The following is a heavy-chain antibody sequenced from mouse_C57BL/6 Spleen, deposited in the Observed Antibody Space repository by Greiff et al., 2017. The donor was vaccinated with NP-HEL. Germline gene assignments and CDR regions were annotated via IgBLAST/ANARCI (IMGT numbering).Heavy chain of an antibody. V-gene: IGHV5-17*01. J-gene: IGHJ4*01. CDR1: GFTFSDYG. CDR3: ARKAVGYAMDY. Sequence: EVKVVESGGGLVKPGGSLKLSCAASGFTFSDYGMHWVRQAPEKGLEWVAYISSGSSTIYYADTVKGRFTISRDNAKNTLFLQMTSLRSEDTAMYYCARKAVGYAMDYWGQGTSVTVSS. CDR2: ISSGSSTI. D-gene: IGHD1-1*01.